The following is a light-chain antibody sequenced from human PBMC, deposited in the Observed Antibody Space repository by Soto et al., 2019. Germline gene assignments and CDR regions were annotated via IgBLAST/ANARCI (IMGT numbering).Light chain of an antibody. V-gene: IGLV2-14*01. CDR3: SSWTSSSTLHVV. CDR2: EVS. J-gene: IGLJ2*01. CDR1: SSDVGGYNY. Sequence: QSVLTQPASVSGSPGQSITISCTGTSSDVGGYNYVSWYQQHPGKAPKLMIYEVSNRPSGVSNRFSGSKSGNTASLAISGLQAEDEADYYCSSWTSSSTLHVVFGGGTQLTVL.